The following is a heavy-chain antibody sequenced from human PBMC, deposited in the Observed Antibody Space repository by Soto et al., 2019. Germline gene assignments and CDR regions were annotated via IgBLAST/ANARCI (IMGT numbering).Heavy chain of an antibody. Sequence: GESLKISCKGSGYSFTSYWIGWVRQMPGKGLEWMGIIYPGDSDTRYSPSFQGQVTTSADKSISTAYLQWSSLKASDTAMYYCARLIEGGYDSSGYLDRAQYYYYYYGMDVWGQGTTVTVSS. D-gene: IGHD3-22*01. CDR1: GYSFTSYW. CDR3: ARLIEGGYDSSGYLDRAQYYYYYYGMDV. CDR2: IYPGDSDT. J-gene: IGHJ6*02. V-gene: IGHV5-51*01.